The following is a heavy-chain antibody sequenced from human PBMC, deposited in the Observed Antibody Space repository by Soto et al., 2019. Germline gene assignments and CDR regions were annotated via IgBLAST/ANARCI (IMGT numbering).Heavy chain of an antibody. V-gene: IGHV3-48*01. CDR3: ARDLGEGATDY. CDR1: GFTFSDYS. Sequence: PGGSLRLSCAASGFTFSDYSMSWVRQAPGRGLEWVSYISPRSGTIYYADSVRGRFTISRDNAKNSLYLQMNSLRAEDTAVYYCARDLGEGATDYWGQGTLVTVSS. D-gene: IGHD1-26*01. J-gene: IGHJ4*02. CDR2: ISPRSGTI.